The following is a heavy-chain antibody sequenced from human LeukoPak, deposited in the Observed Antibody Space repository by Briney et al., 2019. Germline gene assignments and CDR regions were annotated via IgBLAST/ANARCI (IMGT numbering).Heavy chain of an antibody. CDR1: GFSFSSYG. CDR2: IRYDGSDK. V-gene: IGHV3-30*02. D-gene: IGHD1-20*01. J-gene: IGHJ4*02. Sequence: PGGSLRLSCAASGFSFSSYGMHWVRQAPGKGLEWVAFIRYDGSDKYYADSVRGRFTISRGNSKNTLYLQMNNLRAEDTAVYYCADTWNYWGQGTLVTVSS. CDR3: ADTWNY.